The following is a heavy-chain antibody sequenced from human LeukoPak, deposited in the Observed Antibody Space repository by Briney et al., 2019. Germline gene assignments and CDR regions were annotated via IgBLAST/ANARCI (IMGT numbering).Heavy chain of an antibody. CDR3: AKDSGSGSYYERGGYFDY. V-gene: IGHV3-43D*03. J-gene: IGHJ4*02. CDR1: GFTFDDYA. Sequence: GGSLRLSCAASGFTFDDYAMHWVRQAPGKGLEWVSLISWDGGSTYYADSVKGRFTISRDNSKNSLYLQMNSLRAEDTALYYCAKDSGSGSYYERGGYFDYWGQGTLVTVSS. CDR2: ISWDGGST. D-gene: IGHD1-26*01.